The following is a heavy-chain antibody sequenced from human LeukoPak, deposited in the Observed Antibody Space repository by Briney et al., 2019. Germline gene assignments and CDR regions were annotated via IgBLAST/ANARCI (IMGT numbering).Heavy chain of an antibody. J-gene: IGHJ4*02. V-gene: IGHV4-34*01. CDR1: GGSFSGYY. D-gene: IGHD5-18*01. CDR2: INHSGST. CDR3: ARVARGYSYGDLDY. Sequence: PSETLSLTCAVYGGSFSGYYWSWIRQPPGKGLEWIGEINHSGSTNYNPSLKSRVTISVDTSKNQFSLKLSSVTAADTAMYYCARVARGYSYGDLDYWGQGTQVTVSS.